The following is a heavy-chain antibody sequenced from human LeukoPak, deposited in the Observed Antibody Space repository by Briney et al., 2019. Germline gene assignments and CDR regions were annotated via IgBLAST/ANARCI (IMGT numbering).Heavy chain of an antibody. CDR3: ARHEEPKSEWELLAIWFDP. J-gene: IGHJ5*02. Sequence: PPETLSLTCTVSGGSISSSSYYWGWIRQPPGKGLEWIGSIYYSGSTYYNPSLKSRVTISVDTSKNQFSLKLSSVTAADTAVYYCARHEEPKSEWELLAIWFDPWGQGTLVTVSS. CDR1: GGSISSSSYY. CDR2: IYYSGST. V-gene: IGHV4-39*01. D-gene: IGHD1-26*01.